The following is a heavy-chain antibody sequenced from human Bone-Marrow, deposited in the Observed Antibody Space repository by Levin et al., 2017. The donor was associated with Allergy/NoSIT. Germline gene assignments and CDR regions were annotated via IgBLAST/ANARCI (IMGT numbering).Heavy chain of an antibody. Sequence: ASVKVSCKASGFTFTIYDIHWVRQAPGQGLEWVGRLNPNTGGTDSAQKFMGRVTMTRDTSTTTAFTELTRLRPDDTAIYYCARETIAAPPYNWFDTWGQGALVTVSS. V-gene: IGHV1-2*06. CDR3: ARETIAAPPYNWFDT. J-gene: IGHJ5*02. CDR2: LNPNTGGT. CDR1: GFTFTIYD. D-gene: IGHD6-6*01.